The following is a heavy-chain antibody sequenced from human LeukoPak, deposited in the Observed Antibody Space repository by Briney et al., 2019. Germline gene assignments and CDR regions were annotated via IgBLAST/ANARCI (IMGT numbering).Heavy chain of an antibody. CDR1: GGTFSSYA. Sequence: ASVKVSCKASGGTFSSYAISWVRQAPGQGLEWMGGIIPIFGTANYAQKFQGRVTITTDESTSTAYMELSSLRSEDTAVYYRARSRIFGVVIGFDYWGQGTLVTVSS. CDR2: IIPIFGTA. J-gene: IGHJ4*02. CDR3: ARSRIFGVVIGFDY. D-gene: IGHD3-3*02. V-gene: IGHV1-69*05.